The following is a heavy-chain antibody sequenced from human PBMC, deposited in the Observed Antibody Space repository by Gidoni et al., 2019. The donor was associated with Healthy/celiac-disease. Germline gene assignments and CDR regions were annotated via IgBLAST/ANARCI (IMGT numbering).Heavy chain of an antibody. J-gene: IGHJ3*02. CDR1: GFTFSSYE. D-gene: IGHD2-21*01. V-gene: IGHV3-48*03. CDR3: ARKGPRGVVPHDAFDI. Sequence: EVQLVESGGGLVQPGGSLRLSCAASGFTFSSYEMNWVRQAPGKGLEWVSYISSSGSTIYYADSVKGRFTISRDNAKNSLYLQMNSLRAEDTAVYYCARKGPRGVVPHDAFDIWGQGTMVTVSS. CDR2: ISSSGSTI.